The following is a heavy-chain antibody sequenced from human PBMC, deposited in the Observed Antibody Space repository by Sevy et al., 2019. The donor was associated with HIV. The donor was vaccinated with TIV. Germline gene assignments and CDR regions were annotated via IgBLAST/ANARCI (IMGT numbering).Heavy chain of an antibody. D-gene: IGHD2-21*02. J-gene: IGHJ5*02. CDR2: INPSGGST. V-gene: IGHV1-46*01. CDR1: GYTFTSYY. Sequence: ASVKVSCKASGYTFTSYYMHWVRQAPGQGLEWMGIINPSGGSTSYAQKFQGRVTMTRDTSTSTVYVELGSLRSEDTAVYYCARMGGRHIVVVTAIHGWFDPWGQGTLVTVSS. CDR3: ARMGGRHIVVVTAIHGWFDP.